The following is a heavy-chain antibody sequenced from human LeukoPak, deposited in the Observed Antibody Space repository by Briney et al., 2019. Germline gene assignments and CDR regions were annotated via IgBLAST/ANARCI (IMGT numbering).Heavy chain of an antibody. Sequence: PSETLSLTCTVSGGSISSYYWNWIRQPPGKGLEWIGYIYYSGSTNYNPSLKSRVTISVDTSKNQFSLKLSSVTAADTAVYYCARDSISGERWFDPWGQGTLVTVSS. CDR1: GGSISSYY. V-gene: IGHV4-59*01. CDR3: ARDSISGERWFDP. J-gene: IGHJ5*02. D-gene: IGHD7-27*01. CDR2: IYYSGST.